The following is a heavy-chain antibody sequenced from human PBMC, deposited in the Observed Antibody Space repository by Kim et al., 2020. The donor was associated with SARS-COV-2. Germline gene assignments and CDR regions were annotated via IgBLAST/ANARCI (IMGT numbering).Heavy chain of an antibody. CDR2: INHSGST. CDR3: ARSRYYDFWSGYYPPKTGAFDI. D-gene: IGHD3-3*01. CDR1: GGSFSGYY. V-gene: IGHV4-34*01. J-gene: IGHJ3*02. Sequence: SETLSLTCAVYGGSFSGYYWSWIRQPPGKGLEWIGEINHSGSTNYNPSLKSRVTISVDTSKNQFSLKLSSVTAADTAVYYCARSRYYDFWSGYYPPKTGAFDICGQGTMVTVSS.